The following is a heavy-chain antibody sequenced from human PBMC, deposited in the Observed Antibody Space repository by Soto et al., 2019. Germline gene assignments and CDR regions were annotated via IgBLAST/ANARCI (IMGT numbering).Heavy chain of an antibody. CDR2: IYYSGST. D-gene: IGHD5-18*01. CDR1: GGSISSSSYY. Sequence: SETLSLTCTVSGGSISSSSYYWGWIRQPPGKGLEWIGSIYYSGSTYYNPSLKSRVTISVDTSKNQFSLKLSSVTAADTAVYYCARGPGYSYGYSIDYWGQGTLVTVSS. J-gene: IGHJ4*02. V-gene: IGHV4-39*01. CDR3: ARGPGYSYGYSIDY.